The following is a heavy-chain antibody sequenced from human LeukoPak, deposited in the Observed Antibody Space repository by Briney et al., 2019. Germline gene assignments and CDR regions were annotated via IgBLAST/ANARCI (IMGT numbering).Heavy chain of an antibody. Sequence: KFQGRVTITRDTSASTAYMELSGLRSEDTAVYYCARASGYDPPDYWGQGTLVTVSS. D-gene: IGHD5-12*01. J-gene: IGHJ4*02. CDR3: ARASGYDPPDY. V-gene: IGHV1-3*01.